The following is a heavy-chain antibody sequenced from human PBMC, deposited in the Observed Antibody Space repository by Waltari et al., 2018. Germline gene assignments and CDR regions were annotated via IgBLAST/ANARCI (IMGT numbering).Heavy chain of an antibody. V-gene: IGHV4-4*02. CDR1: GDSMRSTYW. CDR3: ARDRGRGLYLDS. D-gene: IGHD5-12*01. J-gene: IGHJ4*02. CDR2: VYGGGRT. Sequence: QLQLQESGPGLVKPSGTLSLTCGFSGDSMRSTYWWRWVRQPPGKGLEWIGQVYGGGRTNYNPSFASRVTVALDTYNKQFSLTVTSATAADTAVYHCARDRGRGLYLDSWGPGLLVTVSP.